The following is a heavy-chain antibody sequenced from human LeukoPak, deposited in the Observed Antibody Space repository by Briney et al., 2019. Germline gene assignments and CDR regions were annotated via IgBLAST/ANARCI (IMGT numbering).Heavy chain of an antibody. CDR3: ARASGQQLVRD. V-gene: IGHV4-59*01. Sequence: PSETLSLTCTVSGGSISSYYWSWIRQPPGKGLEWIGYIYYSGSTNYNPSLKSRVTISVDTSKNQFSLKLSSVTAADTAVYYCARASGQQLVRDWGQGTLATVSS. J-gene: IGHJ4*02. CDR1: GGSISSYY. D-gene: IGHD6-13*01. CDR2: IYYSGST.